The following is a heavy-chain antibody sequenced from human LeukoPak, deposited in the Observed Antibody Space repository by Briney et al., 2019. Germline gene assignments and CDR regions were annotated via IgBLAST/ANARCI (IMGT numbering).Heavy chain of an antibody. CDR3: ARHFGTSLLPGY. J-gene: IGHJ4*02. CDR1: GGSISSYY. Sequence: PSETLSLTRTVSGGSISSYYWSWIRQPPGKGLEWIGYIYYSGSTNYNPSLKSRVTISVDTSKNQFSLKLSSVTAADTAVYYCARHFGTSLLPGYWGQGTLVTVSS. D-gene: IGHD2-2*01. CDR2: IYYSGST. V-gene: IGHV4-59*08.